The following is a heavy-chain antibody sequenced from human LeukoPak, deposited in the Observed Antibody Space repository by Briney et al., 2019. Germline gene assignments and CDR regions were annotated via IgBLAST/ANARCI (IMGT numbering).Heavy chain of an antibody. V-gene: IGHV3-48*01. J-gene: IGHJ4*02. Sequence: PGGSLRLSCAASGFSFSTAEMNWVRQAPGKGLEWIAYISNGGSTIYYADSVKGRFTISRENAKNSFYLQMNGLRAGDTAVYYCARGWGGHGRSVGALDFWGQGILVTVSS. D-gene: IGHD3-16*01. CDR2: ISNGGSTI. CDR3: ARGWGGHGRSVGALDF. CDR1: GFSFSTAE.